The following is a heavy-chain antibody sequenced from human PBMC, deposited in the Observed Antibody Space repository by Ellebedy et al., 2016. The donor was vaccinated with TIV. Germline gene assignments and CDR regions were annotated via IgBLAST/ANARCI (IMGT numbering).Heavy chain of an antibody. V-gene: IGHV3-30*05. CDR1: GFTFSSYS. Sequence: GESLKISCAASGFTFSSYSMNWVRQVPGKGPDWVAVISPDGNSQTYADYVKGRFTISRDNSKNTLYLQMGSLTVEDTAVYHCAREAGSSGKCGFFDPWGQGTLVTVSS. CDR2: ISPDGNSQ. CDR3: AREAGSSGKCGFFDP. D-gene: IGHD3-22*01. J-gene: IGHJ5*02.